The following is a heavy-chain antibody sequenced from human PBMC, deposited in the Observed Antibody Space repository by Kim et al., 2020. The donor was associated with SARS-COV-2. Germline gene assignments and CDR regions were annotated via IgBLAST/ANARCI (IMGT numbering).Heavy chain of an antibody. D-gene: IGHD6-13*01. CDR3: ARNLAAAGNRYFDY. V-gene: IGHV4-59*01. J-gene: IGHJ4*02. Sequence: NPSLKSRVTISVDTSKNQFSLKLSSVTAADTAVYYCARNLAAAGNRYFDYWGQGTLVTVSS.